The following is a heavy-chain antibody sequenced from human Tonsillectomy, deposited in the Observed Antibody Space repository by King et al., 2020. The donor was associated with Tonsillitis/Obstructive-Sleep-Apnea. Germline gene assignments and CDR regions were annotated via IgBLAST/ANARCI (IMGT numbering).Heavy chain of an antibody. CDR1: GFTFSSYN. J-gene: IGHJ4*02. D-gene: IGHD4-17*01. V-gene: IGHV3-21*01. Sequence: VQLVESGGGLVKPGGSLRLSCAASGFTFSSYNMNWVRQAPGKGLEWVSSISSSSTYISYADSVKGRFTISRDNAKNSLYLQMNSLRAEDTAVYYCARGGGYGDNGYVGYWGQGTLVTVSS. CDR3: ARGGGYGDNGYVGY. CDR2: ISSSSTYI.